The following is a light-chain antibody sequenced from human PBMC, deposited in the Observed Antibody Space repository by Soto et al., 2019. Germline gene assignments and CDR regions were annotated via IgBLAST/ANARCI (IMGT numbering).Light chain of an antibody. J-gene: IGLJ2*01. CDR3: SSYTNTATRV. CDR1: SGDVGGYNY. CDR2: DVS. V-gene: IGLV2-14*01. Sequence: QSALTQPASVSGSPGQSITISCTGTSGDVGGYNYVSWYQQHPGKAPKLIIYDVSSRPSGVSNRFSGSKSGNTASLTISGLQAEDEADYYCSSYTNTATRVLGGGTQLTVL.